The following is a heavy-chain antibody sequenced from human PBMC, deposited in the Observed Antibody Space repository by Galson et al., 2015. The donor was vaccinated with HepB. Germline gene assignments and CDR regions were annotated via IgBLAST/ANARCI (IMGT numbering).Heavy chain of an antibody. CDR3: ARDGRWLVLDY. Sequence: LSLTCTVSGGSISSYYWSWIRQPPGKGREWIGYIYYSGSTNYNPSLKSRVTISVDTSKNQFSLKLSSVTAADTAVYYCARDGRWLVLDYWGQGTLVTVSS. J-gene: IGHJ4*02. CDR2: IYYSGST. D-gene: IGHD6-19*01. CDR1: GGSISSYY. V-gene: IGHV4-59*01.